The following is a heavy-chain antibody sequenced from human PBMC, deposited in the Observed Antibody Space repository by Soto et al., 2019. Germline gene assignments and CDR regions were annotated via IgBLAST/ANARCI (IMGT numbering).Heavy chain of an antibody. CDR1: GFTFSSYS. CDR3: ARDRDGYNYLDY. V-gene: IGHV3-21*01. CDR2: ISSSSSYI. Sequence: PGGSLRLSCAASGFTFSSYSMNWVRQAPGKGLEWASSISSSSSYIYYADSLKGRFTISRYNAKNSLYLQMNSLRAEDTAVYYCARDRDGYNYLDYWGQGTLVTVSS. D-gene: IGHD5-12*01. J-gene: IGHJ4*02.